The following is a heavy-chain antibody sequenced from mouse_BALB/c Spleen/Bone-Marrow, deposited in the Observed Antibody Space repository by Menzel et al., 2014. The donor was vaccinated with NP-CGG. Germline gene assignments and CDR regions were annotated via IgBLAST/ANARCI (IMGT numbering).Heavy chain of an antibody. J-gene: IGHJ3*01. Sequence: VQLQQFAAVLAWPGASVKLSCKASGYSFNPSWLNWVKQRPGQGIEWIGMIHLSDSESRLNQKFKDKATLTEDKSSITACMHLSSPTSEDSALYYCRRYDLTTRTFSYWGQGTLVTISA. V-gene: IGHV1S127*01. CDR2: IHLSDSES. CDR1: GYSFNPSW. CDR3: RRYDLTTRTFSY. D-gene: IGHD2-12*01.